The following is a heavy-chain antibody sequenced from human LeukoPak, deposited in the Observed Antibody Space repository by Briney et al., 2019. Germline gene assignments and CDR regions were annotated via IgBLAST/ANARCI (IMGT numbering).Heavy chain of an antibody. CDR3: ASHGSVRAARGHNWFDP. Sequence: GASVKVSCKASRGTFSSYAISWVRQAPGQGLEWMGGTIPIFGTANYAQKFQGRVTITTDESTSTAYMELSSLRSEDTAVYYCASHGSVRAARGHNWFDPWGQGTLVTVSS. CDR2: TIPIFGTA. J-gene: IGHJ5*02. V-gene: IGHV1-69*05. D-gene: IGHD6-6*01. CDR1: RGTFSSYA.